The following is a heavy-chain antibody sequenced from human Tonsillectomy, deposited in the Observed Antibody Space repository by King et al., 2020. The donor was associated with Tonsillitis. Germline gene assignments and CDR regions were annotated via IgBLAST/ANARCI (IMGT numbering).Heavy chain of an antibody. Sequence: VQLVESGGGLVQPGGSLRLSCAASGFTFSSYAMSWVRQAPGKGLQWVSFISPSGGGTYYADSVKGRFTISRDNSKNTLFLQMSSLRAEDTAVYYCAKPGTVTTEFDYWGQGTLVTVSS. CDR2: ISPSGGGT. V-gene: IGHV3-23*04. D-gene: IGHD4-17*01. CDR1: GFTFSSYA. CDR3: AKPGTVTTEFDY. J-gene: IGHJ4*02.